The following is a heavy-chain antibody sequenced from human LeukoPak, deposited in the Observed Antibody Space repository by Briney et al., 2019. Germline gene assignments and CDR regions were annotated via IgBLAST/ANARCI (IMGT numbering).Heavy chain of an antibody. D-gene: IGHD6-13*01. J-gene: IGHJ4*02. Sequence: PGRSLRLSCAASGFTFDDYAMHWVRQAPGKGLEWVSGISWNSGSIGYADSVKGRFTISRDNAKNSLYLQMNSLRAEDTALYYCAKDSEISDRLAAAGAFDYWGQGTLVTVSS. CDR3: AKDSEISDRLAAAGAFDY. V-gene: IGHV3-9*01. CDR2: ISWNSGSI. CDR1: GFTFDDYA.